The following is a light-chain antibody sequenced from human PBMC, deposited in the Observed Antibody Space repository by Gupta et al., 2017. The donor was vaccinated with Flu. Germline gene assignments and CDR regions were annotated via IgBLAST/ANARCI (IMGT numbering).Light chain of an antibody. CDR3: QQRSNSFT. J-gene: IGKJ4*01. V-gene: IGKV3-11*01. CDR2: DAS. Sequence: EIVLTQSPATLSLSPGERATLSCRASQSVSSYLAWYQQKPGQAPRLLIYDASNRATGIPARFSGSGSGTDFTLTSSSLEPEDFAVYYCQQRSNSFTFGGGTKVEIK. CDR1: QSVSSY.